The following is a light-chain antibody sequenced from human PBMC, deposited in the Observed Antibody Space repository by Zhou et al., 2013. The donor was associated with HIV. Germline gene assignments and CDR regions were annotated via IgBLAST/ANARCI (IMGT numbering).Light chain of an antibody. CDR2: GAS. J-gene: IGKJ5*01. Sequence: EIVLTQSPGTLSLSPGERATLSCRASQSVSSSYLAWYQQKPGQAPRLLIYGASSRATGIPDRFNGGGSGTDFTLTISRLEPEDFAVYYCQQYGSSPPGITFGQGTRL. CDR1: QSVSSSY. CDR3: QQYGSSPPGIT. V-gene: IGKV3-20*01.